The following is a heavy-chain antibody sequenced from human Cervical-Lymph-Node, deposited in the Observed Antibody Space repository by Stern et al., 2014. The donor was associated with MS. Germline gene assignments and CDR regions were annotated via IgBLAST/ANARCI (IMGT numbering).Heavy chain of an antibody. J-gene: IGHJ5*02. D-gene: IGHD3-3*01. CDR3: ARSLVYEDAGGFIRWFDP. Sequence: QVQLVESGPGLVKPSQTLSLTCIVSGEPINSGTYFWTWIRQLPEKGLEWIGYISSSGSPYPNPSLTSRLTISVDTSRNRFSLKLRSVTAADTAVYYCARSLVYEDAGGFIRWFDPWGQGIQVTVSS. CDR1: GEPINSGTYF. CDR2: ISSSGSP. V-gene: IGHV4-31*03.